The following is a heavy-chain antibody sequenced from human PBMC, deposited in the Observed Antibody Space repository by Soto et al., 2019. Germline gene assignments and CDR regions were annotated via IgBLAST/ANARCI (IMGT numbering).Heavy chain of an antibody. V-gene: IGHV1-2*04. CDR3: ARDCSGGSCYPGMDV. CDR1: GYTFTGYY. J-gene: IGHJ6*02. Sequence: ASVKVSCKASGYTFTGYYMHWVRQAPGQGLEWMGWINPNSGGTNYAQKFQGWVTMTRDTSISTAYMELSSLRAEDTAVYFCARDCSGGSCYPGMDVWGQGTTVTVS. D-gene: IGHD2-15*01. CDR2: INPNSGGT.